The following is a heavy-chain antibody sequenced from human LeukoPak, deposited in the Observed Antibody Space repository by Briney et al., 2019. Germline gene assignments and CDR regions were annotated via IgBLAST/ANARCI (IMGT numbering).Heavy chain of an antibody. D-gene: IGHD6-19*01. V-gene: IGHV3-23*01. CDR1: GLTFNTYA. Sequence: GGSLRLSCAASGLTFNTYAMSWVRQAPGKGLEWVSSMSGSGSSTYYADSVKGRFTISRDNSKNTLYLRMNSLRAEDTALYYCASARGYSSEYKGGQGTLVTVSS. CDR3: ASARGYSSEYK. J-gene: IGHJ4*02. CDR2: MSGSGSST.